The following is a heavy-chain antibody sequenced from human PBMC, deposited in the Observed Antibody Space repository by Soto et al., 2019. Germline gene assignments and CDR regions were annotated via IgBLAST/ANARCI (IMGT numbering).Heavy chain of an antibody. CDR1: GGSISSTNW. CDR3: AREEDYRDSQGGWFDP. CDR2: IYHSGST. J-gene: IGHJ5*02. V-gene: IGHV4-4*02. D-gene: IGHD4-17*01. Sequence: TSETLSLTCAVSGGSISSTNWWNWVRQPPGKGLEWIGEIYHSGSTNYNPSLKSRVTISIDKSKKQFSLTLGPVTAADTAVYDVAREEDYRDSQGGWFDPRGQGTLVTAAS.